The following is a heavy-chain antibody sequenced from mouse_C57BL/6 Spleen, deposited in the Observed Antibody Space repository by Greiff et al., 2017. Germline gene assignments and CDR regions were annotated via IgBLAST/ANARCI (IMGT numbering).Heavy chain of an antibody. V-gene: IGHV3-6*01. Sequence: EVQLVESGPGLVKPSQSLSLTCSVTGYSITSGYYWNWIRQFPGNKLEWMGYISYDGSNNYNPSLKNRISITRDTSKNQFFLKLNSVTTEDTATYYCARVRYYGSSYDWYFDVWGTGTTVTVSS. CDR1: GYSITSGYY. J-gene: IGHJ1*03. CDR2: ISYDGSN. D-gene: IGHD1-1*01. CDR3: ARVRYYGSSYDWYFDV.